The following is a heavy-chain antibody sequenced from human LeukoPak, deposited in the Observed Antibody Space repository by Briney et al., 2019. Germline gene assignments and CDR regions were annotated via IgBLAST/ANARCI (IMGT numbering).Heavy chain of an antibody. V-gene: IGHV3-7*03. CDR2: IKPDGSEK. CDR3: ARDNPPDY. Sequence: GSLRLSCVASGFSFSKYWMNWVRQAPGKGLEWVANIKPDGSEKHYVDSVRGRFTISRDNAKNSLYLQMNSLRVEDTAVYYCARDNPPDYWGQGTLVTVSS. J-gene: IGHJ4*02. CDR1: GFSFSKYW.